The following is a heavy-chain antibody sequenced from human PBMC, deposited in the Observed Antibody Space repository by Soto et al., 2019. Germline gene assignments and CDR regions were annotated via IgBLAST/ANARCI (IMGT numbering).Heavy chain of an antibody. Sequence: GASVKVSCKASGGTFSSYAISWVRQTPGQGLEWMGGIIPIFGTANYAQKFQGRVTITADESTSTAYMELSSLRSEDTAVYYCARDLATLSPSTYGMDVWGQGTTVTVSS. CDR3: ARDLATLSPSTYGMDV. CDR2: IIPIFGTA. V-gene: IGHV1-69*13. J-gene: IGHJ6*02. CDR1: GGTFSSYA.